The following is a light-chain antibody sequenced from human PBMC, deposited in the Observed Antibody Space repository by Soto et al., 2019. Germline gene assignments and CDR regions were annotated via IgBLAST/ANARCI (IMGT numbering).Light chain of an antibody. CDR2: EVS. J-gene: IGLJ3*02. V-gene: IGLV2-14*01. Sequence: QSALTQPASVSGSPGQSITISCTGTSSDVGGYNYVSWYQQHPGKAPKLMIYEVSNRPSGISNRFSASKSGNTAFLTISGLQAEDEADYYCGSYISNFYWVFGGGTKLTVL. CDR3: GSYISNFYWV. CDR1: SSDVGGYNY.